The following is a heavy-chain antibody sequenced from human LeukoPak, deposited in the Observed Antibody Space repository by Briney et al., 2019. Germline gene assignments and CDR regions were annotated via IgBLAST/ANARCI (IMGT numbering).Heavy chain of an antibody. CDR1: GFTFTDWW. J-gene: IGHJ4*02. CDR2: IKSDGTGM. D-gene: IGHD2-15*01. CDR3: AKDLHDAAADY. Sequence: GSLRLSCAASGFTFTDWWMHWVRQAPGKGLEWVSRIKSDGTGMTYAESVRGRFAISRDNAKNSVYLQMSSLRADDTAVYYCAKDLHDAAADYWGQGTLVTVSS. V-gene: IGHV3-74*01.